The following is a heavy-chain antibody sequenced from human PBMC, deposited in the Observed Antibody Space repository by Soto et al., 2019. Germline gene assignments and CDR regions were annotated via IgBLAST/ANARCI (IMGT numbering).Heavy chain of an antibody. Sequence: LXLTCTGSDGSISNYFWSWIRQPAGKGLEWIGRFFTSGGTKYNPSLKSRVTISVDTSKNQFSLKLSSVTAADTAVYYCARVSVGELLRWFHPWCQAILLTLSS. V-gene: IGHV4-4*07. D-gene: IGHD3-10*01. J-gene: IGHJ5*02. CDR1: DGSISNYF. CDR3: ARVSVGELLRWFHP. CDR2: FFTSGGT.